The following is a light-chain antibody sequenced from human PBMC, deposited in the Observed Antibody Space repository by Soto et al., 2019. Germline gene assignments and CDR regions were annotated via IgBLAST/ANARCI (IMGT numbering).Light chain of an antibody. CDR2: GAS. CDR3: QQYSRSPPT. V-gene: IGKV3-20*01. CDR1: QSVSSSY. Sequence: EIALTQSPGTVSLSPGERATLSCRASQSVSSSYLAWYQQKPGQAPRLLIYGASARATGIPDRFSGSGSGTDFTLTITRLEPEDFAIYYCQQYSRSPPTFGRGTKVDIK. J-gene: IGKJ1*01.